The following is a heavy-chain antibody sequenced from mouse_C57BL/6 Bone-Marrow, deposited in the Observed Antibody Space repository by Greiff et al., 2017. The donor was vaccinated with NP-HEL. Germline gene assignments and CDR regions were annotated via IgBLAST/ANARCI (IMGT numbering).Heavy chain of an antibody. Sequence: VRLQQSGPVLVKPGASVKMSCKASGYTFTDYYMNWVKQSHGKSLEWIGVINPYNGGTSYNQKFKGKATLTVDKSSSTAYMELNSLTSEDSAVYYCARGTAQATFAYWGQGTLVTVSA. CDR2: INPYNGGT. CDR1: GYTFTDYY. D-gene: IGHD3-2*02. V-gene: IGHV1-19*01. J-gene: IGHJ3*01. CDR3: ARGTAQATFAY.